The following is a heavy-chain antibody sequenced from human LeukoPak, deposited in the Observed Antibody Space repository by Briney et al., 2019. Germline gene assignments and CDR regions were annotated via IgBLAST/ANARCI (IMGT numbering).Heavy chain of an antibody. D-gene: IGHD3-16*01. J-gene: IGHJ5*01. V-gene: IGHV3-11*06. CDR3: AREVYGGFDC. Sequence: PGGALRIPFGASGFTFCGYYMRWVRPAPGEGLEWVSYISSSSSYTNYADSVKGRFTISRDNAKNSLYLQMNSLRAEDTAIYYCAREVYGGFDCRGQGTLVSVSS. CDR1: GFTFCGYY. CDR2: ISSSSSYT.